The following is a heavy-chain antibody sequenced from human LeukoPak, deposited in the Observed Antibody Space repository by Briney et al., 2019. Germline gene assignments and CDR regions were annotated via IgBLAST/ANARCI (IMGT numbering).Heavy chain of an antibody. V-gene: IGHV3-74*01. CDR2: SNGDGGIT. Sequence: PGGSLRLSCAASGFTLSNYWMHWVRQVPGKGLVWISRSNGDGGITTYADSVKGRFTISRDNAKNTLSLQMNSLRAEDTAVFYCARSFPGGNAFDYWGQGAPVTPSS. D-gene: IGHD4-23*01. J-gene: IGHJ4*02. CDR3: ARSFPGGNAFDY. CDR1: GFTLSNYW.